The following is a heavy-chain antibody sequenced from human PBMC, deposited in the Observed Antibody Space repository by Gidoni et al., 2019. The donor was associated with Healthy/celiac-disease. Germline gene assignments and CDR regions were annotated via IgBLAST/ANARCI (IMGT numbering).Heavy chain of an antibody. CDR2: IYYSGST. Sequence: SIYYSGSTYYNPSLKSRVTISVDTSKNQFSLKLSSVTAADTAVYYCARRGNLDYWGQGTLVTVSS. D-gene: IGHD6-25*01. CDR3: ARRGNLDY. J-gene: IGHJ4*02. V-gene: IGHV4-39*01.